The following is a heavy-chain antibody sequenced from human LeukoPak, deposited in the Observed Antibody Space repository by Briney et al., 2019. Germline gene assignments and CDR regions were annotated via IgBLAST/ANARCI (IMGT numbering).Heavy chain of an antibody. J-gene: IGHJ4*02. CDR1: EYTFTNYD. CDR3: ARGMQLWACDY. Sequence: GASVKVSCKASEYTFTNYDINWVRQAPGQGLEWMGWISAYNGNTNYAQKLQGRVTMTTDTSTSTAYMELRSLRSDDTAVYYCARGMQLWACDYWGQGTLVTVSS. V-gene: IGHV1-18*01. D-gene: IGHD5-18*01. CDR2: ISAYNGNT.